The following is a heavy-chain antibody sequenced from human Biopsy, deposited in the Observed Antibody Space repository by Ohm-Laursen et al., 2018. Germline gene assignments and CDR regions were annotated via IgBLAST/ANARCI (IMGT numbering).Heavy chain of an antibody. CDR3: AKDRYNYTPIGGFSMDV. J-gene: IGHJ6*02. V-gene: IGHV3-30*18. CDR2: IFYGGSNT. CDR1: GFTFNNYG. Sequence: SLRLSCAASGFTFNNYGMQWVRQAPGKGLEWVAFIFYGGSNTYYADSVKGRFTISRDNSRDTLYLQMSSLRAEDTAVYYCAKDRYNYTPIGGFSMDVWGQGTTVTVSS. D-gene: IGHD5-18*01.